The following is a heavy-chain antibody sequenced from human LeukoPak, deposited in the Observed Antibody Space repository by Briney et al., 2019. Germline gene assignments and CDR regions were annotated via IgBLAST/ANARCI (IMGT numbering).Heavy chain of an antibody. V-gene: IGHV1-69*04. CDR3: ASDAILELRPRPFPYYFDY. J-gene: IGHJ4*02. Sequence: ASVKVSCKASGGTFSSYAISWVRQAPGQGLEWMGRIIPILGIANYAQKFQGRVTITADKSTSTAYMELSSLRSEDTAVYYCASDAILELRPRPFPYYFDYWGRGTLVTVSS. D-gene: IGHD1-7*01. CDR1: GGTFSSYA. CDR2: IIPILGIA.